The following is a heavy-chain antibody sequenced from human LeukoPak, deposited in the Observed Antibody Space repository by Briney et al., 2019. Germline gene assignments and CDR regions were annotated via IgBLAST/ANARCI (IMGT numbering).Heavy chain of an antibody. CDR2: IYPGDSDT. V-gene: IGHV5-51*01. CDR1: GYSFTSYW. Sequence: GESLKISCKCSGYSFTSYWLGLVRPMPGEGLEWMGIIYPGDSDTRYSPSFQGRVTISADKAISTAYLPWSSLKASDTAMYHCARWSEYYYYGMDVWGQGTTVTVSS. CDR3: ARWSEYYYYGMDV. J-gene: IGHJ6*02.